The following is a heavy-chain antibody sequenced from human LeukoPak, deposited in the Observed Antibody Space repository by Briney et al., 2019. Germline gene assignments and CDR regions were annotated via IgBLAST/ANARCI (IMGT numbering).Heavy chain of an antibody. V-gene: IGHV3-9*03. D-gene: IGHD3-22*01. CDR1: GFTFDDYA. J-gene: IGHJ4*02. CDR2: ISWNSGSI. Sequence: GGSLRLSCAASGFTFDDYAMHWVRQAPGKGLEWVSGISWNSGSIGYADSVKGRFTISRDNAKNSLYLQMNSLRAEDMALYYCAKANYYDSSGYFDYWGQGTLATVSS. CDR3: AKANYYDSSGYFDY.